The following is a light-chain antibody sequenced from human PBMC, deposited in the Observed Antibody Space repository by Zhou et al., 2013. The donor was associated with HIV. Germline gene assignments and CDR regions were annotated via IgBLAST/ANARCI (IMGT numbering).Light chain of an antibody. CDR3: SSYTRSDTRV. J-gene: IGLJ2*01. Sequence: QSALTQPASVSGYPGQSITIFCTGTSSDVGGYNYVSWYQKNPGKAPKLMIYDVSNRPSGVSNRFSGSKSGNTASLTISGLQAEDEADYYCSSYTRSDTRVFGGGTKLTVL. CDR1: SSDVGGYNY. V-gene: IGLV2-14*03. CDR2: DVS.